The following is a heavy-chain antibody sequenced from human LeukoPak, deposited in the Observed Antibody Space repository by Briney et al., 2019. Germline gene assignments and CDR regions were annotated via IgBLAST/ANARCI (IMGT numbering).Heavy chain of an antibody. V-gene: IGHV3-21*01. CDR2: ISSSSSYI. Sequence: GGSLRLSCAASGFTFSSYSMNWVRQAPGKGLEWVSSISSSSSYIYYADSVKGRFTISRDNAKNSLYLQMNSLRAEDTAVYYCARSNHYYDSSGYFRWGQGTLVAVSS. J-gene: IGHJ4*02. D-gene: IGHD3-22*01. CDR1: GFTFSSYS. CDR3: ARSNHYYDSSGYFR.